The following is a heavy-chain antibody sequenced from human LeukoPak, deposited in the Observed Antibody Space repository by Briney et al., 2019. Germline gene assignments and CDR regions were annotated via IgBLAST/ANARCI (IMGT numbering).Heavy chain of an antibody. CDR3: AKDRDYGDLGVGFDF. Sequence: SLRLSSAASVFTFCIYWMSSVPHAPGEGLLCVSGISWNSDTIAYAGSVKGRFTISRDNAKNSLYLQMNSLRAEDTALYYCAKDRDYGDLGVGFDFWGQGTLVTVSS. D-gene: IGHD4-17*01. V-gene: IGHV3-9*01. CDR1: VFTFCIYW. CDR2: ISWNSDTI. J-gene: IGHJ4*02.